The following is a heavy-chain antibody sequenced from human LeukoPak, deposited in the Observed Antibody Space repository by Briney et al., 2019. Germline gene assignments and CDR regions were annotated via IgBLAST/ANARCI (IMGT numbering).Heavy chain of an antibody. CDR3: AXFSXXXXXAXXY. J-gene: IGHJ4*01. V-gene: IGHV4-59*08. D-gene: IGHD2/OR15-2a*01. CDR1: GGSISSYY. Sequence: PSETLSLTCTVSGGSISSYYWSWIRQPPGKGLEWIGYIYYSGSTNYNPSLKTRVTISVDTSKNQFSLKLSSVTAADTAIYYCAXFSXXXXXAXXYWXXXTXVTVS. CDR2: IYYSGST.